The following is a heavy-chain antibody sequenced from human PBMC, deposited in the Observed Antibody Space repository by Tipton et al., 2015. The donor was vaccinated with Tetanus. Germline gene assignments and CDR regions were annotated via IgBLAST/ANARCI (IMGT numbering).Heavy chain of an antibody. CDR1: GYSFSDYY. D-gene: IGHD3-22*01. V-gene: IGHV1-2*02. Sequence: QMQLVQSGAEVKKPGDSVTVSCKASGYSFSDYYLHWVRQAPGQGLEWMGWINPHTGGTKFAQRFQGRVTMTRDTSIRTVYMELSRLRSDDTAVYYCARDRGDYIYYGMDVWGPGTTVTVSS. CDR2: INPHTGGT. J-gene: IGHJ6*02. CDR3: ARDRGDYIYYGMDV.